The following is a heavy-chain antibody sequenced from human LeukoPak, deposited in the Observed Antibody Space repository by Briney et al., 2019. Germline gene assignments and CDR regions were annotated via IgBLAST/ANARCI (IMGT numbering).Heavy chain of an antibody. CDR2: IYYSGST. D-gene: IGHD4-11*01. CDR3: ARYSNYGDYFDY. Sequence: SQTLSLTCTVSGGSISSGGYYWSWIRQHPGKGLEWIGYIYYSGSTYYNPSLKSRVTISVDTSKNQFSLKLSSVTAADTAVYYCARYSNYGDYFDYWGQGTLVTVSS. CDR1: GGSISSGGYY. J-gene: IGHJ4*02. V-gene: IGHV4-31*03.